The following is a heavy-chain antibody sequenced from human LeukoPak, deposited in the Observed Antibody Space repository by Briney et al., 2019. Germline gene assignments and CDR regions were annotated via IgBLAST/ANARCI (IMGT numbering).Heavy chain of an antibody. J-gene: IGHJ4*02. Sequence: ASVKVSCKASGYTFTSYDINWVRQATGQGLEWMGWINPNSGNTGNAHKVQGRGTMTRNTAISPATMELSSLRAEETDVSFCARGRRWFGESYDYWGQGTLVSVSS. CDR2: INPNSGNT. D-gene: IGHD3-10*01. CDR3: ARGRRWFGESYDY. CDR1: GYTFTSYD. V-gene: IGHV1-8*01.